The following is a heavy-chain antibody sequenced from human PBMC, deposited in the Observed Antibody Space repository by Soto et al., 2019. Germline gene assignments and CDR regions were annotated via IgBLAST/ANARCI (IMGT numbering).Heavy chain of an antibody. Sequence: SETLSLTCAVSGGSIRSSNWWSWVRQPPGKGLEWIWEIYHSGSTNYNPSLKSRVTISVDKSKNQFSLKLSSVTAADTAVYYCASYTQDSRSWYRQPRYHYYSHGMDVWGQGTTVTVSS. CDR1: GGSIRSSNW. CDR3: ASYTQDSRSWYRQPRYHYYSHGMDV. D-gene: IGHD6-13*01. J-gene: IGHJ6*02. V-gene: IGHV4-4*02. CDR2: IYHSGST.